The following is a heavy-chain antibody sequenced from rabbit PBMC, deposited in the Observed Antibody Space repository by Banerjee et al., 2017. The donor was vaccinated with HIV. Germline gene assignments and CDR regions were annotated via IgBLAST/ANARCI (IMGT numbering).Heavy chain of an antibody. CDR3: ARGYDDYDARLDL. D-gene: IGHD2-1*01. CDR2: IYTGSGST. J-gene: IGHJ3*01. Sequence: QQQLVESGGDLVKPEGSLTLTCTASGLDFSSSYWICWVRQAPGKGLEWIACIYTGSGSTVYASWAKGRFTISKTSSTTVTLQMTSLTAADTATYFCARGYDDYDARLDLWGQGTLVTVS. V-gene: IGHV1S45*01. CDR1: GLDFSSSYW.